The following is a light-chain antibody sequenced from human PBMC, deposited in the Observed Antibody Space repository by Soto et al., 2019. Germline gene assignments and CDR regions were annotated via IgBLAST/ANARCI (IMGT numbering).Light chain of an antibody. Sequence: EIVMTQSPATLSLSPGDSATLSCRASQSVSSNFAWYQHKPGQAPRLLMIGASTRATGVPDRFSGSGSGTEFTPTINSLQSDDLATYYCQQYDKSPPWTCGQGTKVDIK. CDR2: GAS. J-gene: IGKJ1*01. V-gene: IGKV3-15*01. CDR3: QQYDKSPPWT. CDR1: QSVSSN.